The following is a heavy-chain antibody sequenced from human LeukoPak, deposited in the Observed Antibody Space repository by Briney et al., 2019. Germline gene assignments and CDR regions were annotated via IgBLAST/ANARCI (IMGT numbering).Heavy chain of an antibody. CDR2: ISYDGSNK. J-gene: IGHJ6*02. Sequence: GGSLRLSCAASGFTFSSYAMHWVRQAPGKGLEWVAVISYDGSNKYYADSVKGRFTISRDNAKNTLFLQMNSLRAEDTAPYYCAKSVAIYFYYGLDVWGQGTTVTVSS. V-gene: IGHV3-30-3*02. CDR3: AKSVAIYFYYGLDV. CDR1: GFTFSSYA. D-gene: IGHD3-3*01.